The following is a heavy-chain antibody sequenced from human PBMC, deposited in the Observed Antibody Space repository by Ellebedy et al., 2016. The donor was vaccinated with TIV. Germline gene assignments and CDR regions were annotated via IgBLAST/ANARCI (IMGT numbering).Heavy chain of an antibody. J-gene: IGHJ4*02. CDR2: LNQDGSEK. Sequence: GESLKISCAASGFTFSNYYMAWVRQPPGKGLEWVAHLNQDGSEKLYMDSVKGRFTISRDNAKNSLYLQMNSLRAEDTAVYYCVTGTVGRGTPAYWGQGTPVTVSS. CDR3: VTGTVGRGTPAY. D-gene: IGHD3-10*01. V-gene: IGHV3-7*03. CDR1: GFTFSNYY.